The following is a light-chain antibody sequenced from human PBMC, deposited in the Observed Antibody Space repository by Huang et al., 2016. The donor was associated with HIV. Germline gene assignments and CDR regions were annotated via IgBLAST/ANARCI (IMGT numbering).Light chain of an antibody. Sequence: AIRMTQSPSSLSASTGDRVNITCRASQDINNFLAWYQPKPGKAPNLLIYADSILETGVPSRFSGSGSGTEFNLSISCLQSEDFATYYCQQYYSYRTFGQGTQVEIK. CDR1: QDINNF. V-gene: IGKV1-8*01. J-gene: IGKJ1*01. CDR2: ADS. CDR3: QQYYSYRT.